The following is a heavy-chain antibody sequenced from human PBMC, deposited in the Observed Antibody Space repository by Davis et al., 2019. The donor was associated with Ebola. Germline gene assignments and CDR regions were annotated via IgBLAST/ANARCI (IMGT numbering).Heavy chain of an antibody. Sequence: PGGSLRLSCAASGFTFSSYSMNWVRQAPGKGLEWVSRINSDGSSTSYADSVKGRFTISRDNAKNTLYLQMNSLKTEDTAVYYCTTAAHGVYWGQGTLVTVSS. CDR2: INSDGSST. V-gene: IGHV3-74*01. D-gene: IGHD3-10*01. J-gene: IGHJ4*02. CDR1: GFTFSSYS. CDR3: TTAAHGVY.